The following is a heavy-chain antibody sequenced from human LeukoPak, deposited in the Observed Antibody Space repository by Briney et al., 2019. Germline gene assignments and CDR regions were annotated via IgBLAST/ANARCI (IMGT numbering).Heavy chain of an antibody. J-gene: IGHJ5*02. V-gene: IGHV1-18*01. CDR2: ISAYNGNT. CDR3: ARDPLRSSQRSWFDP. D-gene: IGHD2-2*01. CDR1: GYTFTSYG. Sequence: GASVKVSCKASGYTFTSYGISWVRQAPGQGLEWMGWISAYNGNTNYAQELQGRVTMTTDTSTSTAYMELRSLRSDDTAVYYCARDPLRSSQRSWFDPWGQGTLVTVSS.